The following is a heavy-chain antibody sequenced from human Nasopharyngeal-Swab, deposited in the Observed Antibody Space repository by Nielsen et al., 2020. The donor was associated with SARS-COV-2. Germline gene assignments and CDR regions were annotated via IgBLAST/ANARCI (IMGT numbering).Heavy chain of an antibody. V-gene: IGHV4-39*07. D-gene: IGHD3-9*01. J-gene: IGHJ2*01. Sequence: GSLRLSCTVSGGSISSSSYYWGWIRQPPGKGLEWIGSIYYSGSTYYNPSLKSRVTISVDTSKNQFSLKLSSVTAADTAVYYCASGRYFDWPKPSWYFDLWGRGTLVTVSS. CDR2: IYYSGST. CDR3: ASGRYFDWPKPSWYFDL. CDR1: GGSISSSSYY.